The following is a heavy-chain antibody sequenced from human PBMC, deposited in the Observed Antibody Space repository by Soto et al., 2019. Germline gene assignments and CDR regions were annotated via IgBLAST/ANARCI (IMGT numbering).Heavy chain of an antibody. CDR1: GGSFSGYY. D-gene: IGHD4-17*01. V-gene: IGHV4-34*01. CDR2: INHSGST. CDR3: ASPGSYGGNAGWFDP. J-gene: IGHJ5*02. Sequence: SETLSLTCAVYGGSFSGYYWSWIRQPPGKGLEWIGEINHSGSTICNPSLKSRVTISVDTSKNQFSLKLTSVTAADTAVYYCASPGSYGGNAGWFDPWGQGTLVTVSS.